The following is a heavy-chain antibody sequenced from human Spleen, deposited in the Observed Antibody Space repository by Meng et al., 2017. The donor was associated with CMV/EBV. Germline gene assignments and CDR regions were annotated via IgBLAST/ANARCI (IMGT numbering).Heavy chain of an antibody. CDR1: GFTFSDYG. D-gene: IGHD2-8*02. CDR3: ARDLRGPIDYDTTGYFDY. V-gene: IGHV3-30*02. Sequence: GESLKISCAASGFTFSDYGMHWVRQAPGKGLEWVAFIRYDGINKYYSDSVKGRFTISRDNFKNTLYLQMHSLRVEDTAVYYCARDLRGPIDYDTTGYFDYWGQGIRVTVSS. J-gene: IGHJ4*02. CDR2: IRYDGINK.